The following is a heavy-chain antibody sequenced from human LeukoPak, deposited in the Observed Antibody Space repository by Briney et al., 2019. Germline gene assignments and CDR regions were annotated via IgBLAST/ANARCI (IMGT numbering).Heavy chain of an antibody. Sequence: PGGSVRLSCDASGFTLSTYWMNWARQVPGKGLDWVANINPDGSGKRYVDSVKGRFTIARDNADNSLSLQMNSLRAEDTAVYYCASWGAGGNSWGQGTLVTVSS. D-gene: IGHD3-16*01. CDR3: ASWGAGGNS. CDR2: INPDGSGK. J-gene: IGHJ4*02. V-gene: IGHV3-7*01. CDR1: GFTLSTYW.